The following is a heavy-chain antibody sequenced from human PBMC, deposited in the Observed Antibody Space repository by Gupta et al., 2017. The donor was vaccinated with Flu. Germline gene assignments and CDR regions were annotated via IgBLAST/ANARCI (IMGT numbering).Heavy chain of an antibody. Sequence: SGSTYYNPALKSRVTISVDTSKNQVSLKLSSVTAAETAVYYCAILHDDSSGYYIFDYWGQGTLVTVYS. J-gene: IGHJ4*02. D-gene: IGHD3-22*01. V-gene: IGHV4-39*01. CDR2: SGST. CDR3: AILHDDSSGYYIFDY.